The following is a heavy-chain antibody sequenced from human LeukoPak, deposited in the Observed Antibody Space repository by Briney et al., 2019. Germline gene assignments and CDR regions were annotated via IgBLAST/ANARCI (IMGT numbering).Heavy chain of an antibody. V-gene: IGHV4-4*07. CDR2: IYTSGST. CDR3: ARGPYSSGWYKGGDAFDI. J-gene: IGHJ3*02. Sequence: SETLSLTCTVSGGSISSYYWSWIRQPAGKGLEWIGRIYTSGSTNYNPSLKSRVTMSVDTSKNQFSLKLSSVTAADTAVYYCARGPYSSGWYKGGDAFDIWGQGTMVTVSS. D-gene: IGHD6-19*01. CDR1: GGSISSYY.